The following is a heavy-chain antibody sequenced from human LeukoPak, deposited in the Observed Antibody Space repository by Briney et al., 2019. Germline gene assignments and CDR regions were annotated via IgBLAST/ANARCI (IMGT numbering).Heavy chain of an antibody. CDR1: GYTFTNYY. V-gene: IGHV1-46*01. J-gene: IGHJ4*02. CDR3: AREIGPRQLHLWGSAFDY. Sequence: ASVKVSCTASGYTFTNYYMHWVRQAPGQGLEWMGIINPSGGGTSYAQKFQGRLTMTRDTSTTTVYMELSSLRSEDTAMYYCAREIGPRQLHLWGSAFDYWGQGTLVTVSS. CDR2: INPSGGGT. D-gene: IGHD5-18*01.